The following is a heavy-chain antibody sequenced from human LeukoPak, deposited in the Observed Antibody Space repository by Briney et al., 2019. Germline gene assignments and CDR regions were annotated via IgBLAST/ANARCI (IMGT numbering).Heavy chain of an antibody. V-gene: IGHV3-23*01. Sequence: GGSLRLSCAASGFTFSSYAMSWVRQAPGKGLEWVSAISGSGGSTYYADSVKGRFTISRDNSKNTLYLQMNSLKASDTAMYYCARRHDFWSGYYFDYWGQGTLVTVSS. CDR2: ISGSGGST. CDR3: ARRHDFWSGYYFDY. CDR1: GFTFSSYA. D-gene: IGHD3-3*01. J-gene: IGHJ4*02.